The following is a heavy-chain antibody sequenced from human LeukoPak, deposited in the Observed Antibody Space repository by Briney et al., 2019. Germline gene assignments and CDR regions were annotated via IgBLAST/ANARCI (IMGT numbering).Heavy chain of an antibody. J-gene: IGHJ4*02. V-gene: IGHV3-30*04. CDR2: IPYDGSNK. CDR3: ARAEGYGGELDS. D-gene: IGHD4-23*01. CDR1: GFTFSTYA. Sequence: GRSLRLSCAASGFTFSTYAMHWVRQAPGKGLEWVAVIPYDGSNKYYADSVKGRFTISRENSKNRLYLQMNSLRAEDTAVYYCARAEGYGGELDSWGQGTLVTVSS.